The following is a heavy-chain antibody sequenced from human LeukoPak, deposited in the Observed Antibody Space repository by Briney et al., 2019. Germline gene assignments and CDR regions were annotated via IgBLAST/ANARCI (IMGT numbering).Heavy chain of an antibody. CDR1: GGSISSYY. CDR2: NYYTGST. J-gene: IGHJ4*02. V-gene: IGHV4-59*01. D-gene: IGHD2-15*01. Sequence: SETLSLTCTVSGGSISSYYWGWIRQSPGKGLEWIGSNYYTGSTSYNPSLKTRVSMSVDTSKNQFSLKLFSVTAADTAVYYCARHVGSGLDYWGQGTLVTVSS. CDR3: ARHVGSGLDY.